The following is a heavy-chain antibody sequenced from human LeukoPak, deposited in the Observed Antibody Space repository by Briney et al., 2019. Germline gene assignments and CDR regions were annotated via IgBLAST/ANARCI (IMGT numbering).Heavy chain of an antibody. J-gene: IGHJ4*02. Sequence: ASAKVSCKASGYTFNSYGISWVRQAPGQGLEWMGWISIYTGNTKYGEKFQGRATMTRDTSTSTAYLEVRSLSSDDTAVYYCARVRGTALTAYPGYFDYWGQGTLVTVSS. D-gene: IGHD2-21*02. CDR3: ARVRGTALTAYPGYFDY. CDR1: GYTFNSYG. V-gene: IGHV1-18*04. CDR2: ISIYTGNT.